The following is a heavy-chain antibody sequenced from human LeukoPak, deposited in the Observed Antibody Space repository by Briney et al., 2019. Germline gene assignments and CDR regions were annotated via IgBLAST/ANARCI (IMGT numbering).Heavy chain of an antibody. Sequence: PSETLSLTCTVSGGSISSYYWSWIRQPPGKGLEWVGYIYYSGSTNYNPSLKSRVTISVDTSKNQFSLKLSPVTAADTAVYYCARVEWVPGIAAAGQVYYFDYWGQGTLVTVSS. V-gene: IGHV4-59*01. CDR1: GGSISSYY. D-gene: IGHD6-13*01. CDR3: ARVEWVPGIAAAGQVYYFDY. J-gene: IGHJ4*02. CDR2: IYYSGST.